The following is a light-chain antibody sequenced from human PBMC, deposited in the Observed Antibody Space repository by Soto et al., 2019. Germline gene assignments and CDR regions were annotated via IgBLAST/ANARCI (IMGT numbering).Light chain of an antibody. CDR2: KAS. CDR1: QSINSW. CDR3: QQSPGT. V-gene: IGKV1-5*03. J-gene: IGKJ1*01. Sequence: IKQSQSTSTMFAKGRARAHTICRASQSINSWLAWYQQKPGKAPNLLIYKASSLKSGVPSRFSGSGAGTEFTLTISSLQPDDFATYYCQQSPGTFGQRAEV.